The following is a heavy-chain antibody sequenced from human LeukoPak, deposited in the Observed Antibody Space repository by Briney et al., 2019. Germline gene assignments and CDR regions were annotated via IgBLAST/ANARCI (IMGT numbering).Heavy chain of an antibody. V-gene: IGHV1-2*02. D-gene: IGHD3-3*01. CDR1: GYTFTGYY. J-gene: IGHJ4*02. Sequence: ASVKVSCKASGYTFTGYYMHWVRQAPGQGLEWMGWINPNSGGTNYAQKFQGRVTMTRDTSISTAYMQLTRLRSDDTAVYYCARDPGFLKLTETFDYWGQGTLVTVSS. CDR3: ARDPGFLKLTETFDY. CDR2: INPNSGGT.